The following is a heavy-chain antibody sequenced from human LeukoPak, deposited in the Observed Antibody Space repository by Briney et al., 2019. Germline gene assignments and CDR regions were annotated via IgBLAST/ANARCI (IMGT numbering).Heavy chain of an antibody. CDR2: ISSTSSYI. Sequence: PGGSLRLSCAASGFTFSDYSMHWVRQAPGKGLEWVSCISSTSSYIYYADSVRGRFTISRDKAKNSLYLQMNSLRAEDTAVYYCARGQLWQTGWFDPWGQGTLVTVSS. D-gene: IGHD5-18*01. CDR3: ARGQLWQTGWFDP. CDR1: GFTFSDYS. J-gene: IGHJ5*02. V-gene: IGHV3-21*01.